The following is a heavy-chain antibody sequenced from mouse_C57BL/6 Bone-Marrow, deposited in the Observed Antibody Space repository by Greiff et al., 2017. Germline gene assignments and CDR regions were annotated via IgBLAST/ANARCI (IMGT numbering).Heavy chain of an antibody. V-gene: IGHV7-3*01. J-gene: IGHJ4*01. CDR2: IRNTANGYTT. CDR3: ARSYAMDY. Sequence: EVKLMESGGGLVQPGGSLSLSCAASGFTFTDYYMSWVRQPPGKALEWLGFIRNTANGYTTEYSASVKGRFTISRDNSQSILYLQMNALRAEDSATYYCARSYAMDYWGQGTSVTVSS. CDR1: GFTFTDYY.